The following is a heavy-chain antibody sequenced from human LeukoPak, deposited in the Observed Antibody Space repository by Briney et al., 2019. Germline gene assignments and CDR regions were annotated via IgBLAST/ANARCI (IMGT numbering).Heavy chain of an antibody. V-gene: IGHV4-34*01. CDR1: GGSFSGCY. CDR3: ARSVSDSADRSYDYQNYYHMDV. D-gene: IGHD5-12*01. CDR2: INHSGSA. Sequence: SETLSLTCVDYGGSFSGCYWSWIRQAPGQGLAWVGEINHSGSANYNPSLKSRVSIPVATSKDQFSLKMSSVPAADTAVYYCARSVSDSADRSYDYQNYYHMDVWGKGTTVTISS. J-gene: IGHJ6*03.